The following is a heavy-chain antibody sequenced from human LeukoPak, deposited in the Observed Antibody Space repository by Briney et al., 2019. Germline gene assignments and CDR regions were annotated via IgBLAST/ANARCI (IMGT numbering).Heavy chain of an antibody. CDR2: ISGSGGST. D-gene: IGHD3-22*01. CDR1: GFTFTNYA. J-gene: IGHJ6*03. CDR3: AKGSGDSTGYYYAYYYYYMDV. Sequence: GGSLRLSCAASGFTFTNYAMDWVRQAPGKGLEWVSAISGSGGSTYYADSAKGRFTISRDTSKNTLDLQMNSLRAEDTAVYYCAKGSGDSTGYYYAYYYYYMDVWGKGTTVTVSS. V-gene: IGHV3-23*01.